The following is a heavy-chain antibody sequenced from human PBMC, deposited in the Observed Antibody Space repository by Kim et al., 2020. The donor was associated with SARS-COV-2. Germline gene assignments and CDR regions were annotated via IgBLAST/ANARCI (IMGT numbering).Heavy chain of an antibody. Sequence: DSVKGRFTISRDNSKNTLYLQMNSLRAEDTAVYYCAKDKYGFRNYYGMDVWGQGTTVTVSS. V-gene: IGHV3-23*01. CDR3: AKDKYGFRNYYGMDV. J-gene: IGHJ6*02. D-gene: IGHD3-3*01.